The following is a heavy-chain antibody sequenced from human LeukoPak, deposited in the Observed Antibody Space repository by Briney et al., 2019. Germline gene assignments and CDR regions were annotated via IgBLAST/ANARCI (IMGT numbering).Heavy chain of an antibody. CDR1: GYRFTSYW. Sequence: GESLRISCKGSGYRFTSYWITWVRQMPGKGLEWMGRIDTSVSYTNYSPSFQGHVTISADKSISTAYLQWSSLKASDIAMYYCARQVGGYTRDWFDYWGQGTLVSVSS. J-gene: IGHJ5*01. CDR3: ARQVGGYTRDWFDY. V-gene: IGHV5-10-1*01. CDR2: IDTSVSYT. D-gene: IGHD6-13*01.